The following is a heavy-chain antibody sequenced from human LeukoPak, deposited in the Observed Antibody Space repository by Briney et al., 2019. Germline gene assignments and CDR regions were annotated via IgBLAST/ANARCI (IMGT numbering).Heavy chain of an antibody. CDR2: ISGSGGST. CDR3: AKDVTYYYDSSGYPGRGY. V-gene: IGHV3-23*01. D-gene: IGHD3-22*01. CDR1: GFTFSSYG. J-gene: IGHJ4*02. Sequence: GGSLRLSCAASGFTFSSYGMSWLRQAPGKGLEWVSAISGSGGSTYYADSVKGRFTISRDNSKNTLYLQMNSLRAEDTAVYYCAKDVTYYYDSSGYPGRGYWGQGTLVTVSS.